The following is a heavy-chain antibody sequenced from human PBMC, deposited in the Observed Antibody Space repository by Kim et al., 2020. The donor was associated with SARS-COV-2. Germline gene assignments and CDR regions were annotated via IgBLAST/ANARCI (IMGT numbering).Heavy chain of an antibody. CDR2: INPNTGGT. D-gene: IGHD5-12*01. J-gene: IGHJ2*01. Sequence: ASVKVSCKASGYTFTAYYMHWVRQAPGQGLEWMGRINPNTGGTNYAQKFQGRVTMTSETSISTAYMELSRLRSDDTAVYYCERDQRYIVATSYWYCDLWG. V-gene: IGHV1-2*06. CDR3: ERDQRYIVATSYWYCDL. CDR1: GYTFTAYY.